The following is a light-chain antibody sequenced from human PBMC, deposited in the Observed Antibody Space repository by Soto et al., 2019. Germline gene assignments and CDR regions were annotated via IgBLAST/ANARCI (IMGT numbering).Light chain of an antibody. CDR2: KAS. V-gene: IGKV1-5*03. CDR1: QSISSW. Sequence: DIQMTQSPSTLSASVGDRVTITCRASQSISSWLAWYQQKPGKAPKLLIYKASSLESGGPSRFRGSGSGTEFTLTIRSLQTDDFATYDCQQYNSYWTCGQGTKVEIK. CDR3: QQYNSYWT. J-gene: IGKJ1*01.